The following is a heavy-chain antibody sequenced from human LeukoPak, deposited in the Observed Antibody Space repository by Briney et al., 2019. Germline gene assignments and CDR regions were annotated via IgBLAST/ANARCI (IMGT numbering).Heavy chain of an antibody. Sequence: GGSLRLSCAASGFTFSSYWMSWVRQAPGKGLEWVANIKQDGSEKSYVDSVKGRFTISRDNAKNSLDLQMNSLRAEDTAVYYCTKPSRIGHFDSSAHWGQGTLVTVSS. J-gene: IGHJ4*02. CDR3: TKPSRIGHFDSSAH. CDR1: GFTFSSYW. V-gene: IGHV3-7*01. CDR2: IKQDGSEK. D-gene: IGHD3-22*01.